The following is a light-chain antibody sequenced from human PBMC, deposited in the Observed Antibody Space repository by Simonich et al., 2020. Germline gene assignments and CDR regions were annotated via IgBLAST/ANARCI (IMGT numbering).Light chain of an antibody. CDR1: SSDVGSYNL. CDR2: EGR. CDR3: CSYAGSSTWV. J-gene: IGLJ3*02. V-gene: IGLV2-23*01. Sequence: QSALTQPASVSGSPGQSITISCTGTSSDVGSYNLVSWYQQHPGKAPKLMIYEGRKRPSGVSNRFSGYKSGNTASLTISGLQAEDEADYYCCSYAGSSTWVFGGGTKLTVL.